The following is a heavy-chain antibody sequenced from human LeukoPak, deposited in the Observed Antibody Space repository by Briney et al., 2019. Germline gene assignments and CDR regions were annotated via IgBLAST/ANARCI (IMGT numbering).Heavy chain of an antibody. V-gene: IGHV1-18*01. CDR1: GYTFTSYG. CDR3: ARVGLRFLEWLPYDY. D-gene: IGHD3-3*01. J-gene: IGHJ4*02. CDR2: ISAYNGNT. Sequence: ASVKVSCKASGYTFTSYGISWVRQAPGQGLEWMGWISAYNGNTNYAQKLQGRVTMTTDTPTSTAYMELRSLRSDDTAVYYCARVGLRFLEWLPYDYWGQGTLVTVSS.